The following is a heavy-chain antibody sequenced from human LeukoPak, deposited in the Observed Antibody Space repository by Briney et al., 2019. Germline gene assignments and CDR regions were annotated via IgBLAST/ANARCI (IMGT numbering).Heavy chain of an antibody. CDR1: GYTFTGYY. D-gene: IGHD3-10*01. J-gene: IGHJ5*02. V-gene: IGHV1-2*02. CDR3: ARDKTMVRGVIMYNWFDL. Sequence: ASVKVSCKASGYTFTGYYMHWVRQAPGQGLEWMGWINPNSGGTNYAQKFQGRVTMTRDTSISTAYMELSRLRSDDTAVYYCARDKTMVRGVIMYNWFDLWGQGTLVTVSS. CDR2: INPNSGGT.